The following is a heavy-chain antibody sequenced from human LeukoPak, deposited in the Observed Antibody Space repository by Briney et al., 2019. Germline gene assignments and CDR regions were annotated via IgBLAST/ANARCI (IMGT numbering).Heavy chain of an antibody. D-gene: IGHD3-10*01. CDR1: GFTFSSYW. Sequence: GGSLRLSCAASGFTFSSYWMHWVRQAPGKGLVWVSSINSDGSSTNYADSVKGRFTISRDNAKNTLYLQMNSLRAEDTAMYYCARAVYYSNYLGYWGQGTLVTVSS. J-gene: IGHJ4*01. CDR3: ARAVYYSNYLGY. V-gene: IGHV3-74*01. CDR2: INSDGSST.